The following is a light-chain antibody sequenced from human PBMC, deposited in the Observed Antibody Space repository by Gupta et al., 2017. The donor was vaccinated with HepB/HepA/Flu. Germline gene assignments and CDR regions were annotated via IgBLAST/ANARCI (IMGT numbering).Light chain of an antibody. Sequence: SALTQPASVSGSPGRSSTISCTGTSSDVGVYNYVSWYRQSPGKAPKLMIYDVSNRPSGVSDRFSGSKSGNTASLTISGLQAEDEADYYCSSLTTSATVVFGGGTRLTVL. CDR2: DVS. J-gene: IGLJ2*01. CDR3: SSLTTSATVV. CDR1: SSDVGVYNY. V-gene: IGLV2-14*01.